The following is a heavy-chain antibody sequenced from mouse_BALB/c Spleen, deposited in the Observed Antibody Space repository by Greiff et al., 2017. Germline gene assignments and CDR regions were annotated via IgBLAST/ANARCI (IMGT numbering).Heavy chain of an antibody. CDR2: ISDGGSYT. Sequence: EVQLVESGGGLVKPGGSLKLSCAASGFTFSDYYMYWVRQTPEKRLEWVATISDGGSYTYYPDSVKGRFTISRDNAKNNLYLQMSSLKSEDTAMYYCARVDYGSSYDYAMDYWGQGTSVTVSS. CDR1: GFTFSDYY. J-gene: IGHJ4*01. CDR3: ARVDYGSSYDYAMDY. D-gene: IGHD1-1*01. V-gene: IGHV5-4*02.